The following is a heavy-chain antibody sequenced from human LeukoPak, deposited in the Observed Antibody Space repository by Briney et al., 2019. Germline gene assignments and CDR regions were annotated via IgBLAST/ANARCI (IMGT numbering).Heavy chain of an antibody. CDR2: ISGSGGST. V-gene: IGHV3-23*01. CDR3: AKDRVRGDYSFDY. CDR1: GFTFSSYA. Sequence: GGSLRLSCAASGFTFSSYAMSWVRQAPGKGLEWVSAISGSGGSTYYADSVKGRFTISRDNSKNTLYLQMNGLRAEDTAVYYCAKDRVRGDYSFDYWGQGTLVTVSS. J-gene: IGHJ4*02. D-gene: IGHD4-17*01.